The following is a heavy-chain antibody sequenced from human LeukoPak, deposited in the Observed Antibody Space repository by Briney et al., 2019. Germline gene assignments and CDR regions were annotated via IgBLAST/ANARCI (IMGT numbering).Heavy chain of an antibody. V-gene: IGHV4-4*02. Sequence: SETLSLTCAVSGDSISSTNWWTWVRQTPGKGLEWIGEIYHSGFTNYNPSLKSRVTISVDTSKNQFSLKLSSVTAADTAVYYCAGADRGDYYYYGMDVWGQGTTVTVSS. CDR2: IYHSGFT. J-gene: IGHJ6*02. D-gene: IGHD3-10*01. CDR3: AGADRGDYYYYGMDV. CDR1: GDSISSTNW.